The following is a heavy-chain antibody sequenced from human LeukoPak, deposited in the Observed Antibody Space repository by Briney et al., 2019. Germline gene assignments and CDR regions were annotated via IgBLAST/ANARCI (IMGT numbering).Heavy chain of an antibody. CDR3: ARDQDQYYDSSGYQAEYFQH. CDR1: GGTFSSYA. CDR2: IIPIFGTA. D-gene: IGHD3-22*01. V-gene: IGHV1-69*06. Sequence: SVKVSCKASGGTFSSYAISWVRQAPGQGLEWMGGIIPIFGTANYAQKFQGRVTITADKSTSTAHMELSSLRSEDTAVYYCARDQDQYYDSSGYQAEYFQHWGQGTLVTVSS. J-gene: IGHJ1*01.